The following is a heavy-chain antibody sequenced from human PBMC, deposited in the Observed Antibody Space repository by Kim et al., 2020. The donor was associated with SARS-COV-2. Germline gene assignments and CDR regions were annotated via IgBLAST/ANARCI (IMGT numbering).Heavy chain of an antibody. CDR3: ARGRETTVTNFDY. Sequence: AQKVQGRVTITADESTSTAYMELSSLRSEDTAVYYCARGRETTVTNFDYWGQGTLVTVSS. D-gene: IGHD4-17*01. J-gene: IGHJ4*02. V-gene: IGHV1-69*01.